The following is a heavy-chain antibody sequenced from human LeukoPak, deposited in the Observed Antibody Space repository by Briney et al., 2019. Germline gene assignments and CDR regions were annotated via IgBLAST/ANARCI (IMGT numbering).Heavy chain of an antibody. CDR1: GYTFTGSY. CDR2: LNPNSGDT. CDR3: ARGGLWFGEYQPENWFDP. J-gene: IGHJ5*02. V-gene: IGHV1-2*02. D-gene: IGHD3-10*01. Sequence: ASVKVSCKASGYTFTGSYMHWVRQAPGQGLEWMGWLNPNSGDTKDSQKFQGRVTMTRDTSIDTAYMELSRLKSDDTAVYYCARGGLWFGEYQPENWFDPWGQGTLVTVSS.